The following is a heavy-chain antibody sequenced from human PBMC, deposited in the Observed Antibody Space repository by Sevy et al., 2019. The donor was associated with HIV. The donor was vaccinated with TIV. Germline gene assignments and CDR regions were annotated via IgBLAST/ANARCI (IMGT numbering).Heavy chain of an antibody. CDR2: MIPIFGTA. CDR3: ARGPSIAAAGPNWFDP. D-gene: IGHD6-13*01. J-gene: IGHJ5*02. V-gene: IGHV1-69*13. Sequence: ASVKVSCKASGGTFSSYAISWVRQAPGQGLEWMGRMIPIFGTANYAQKFQGRVTITADESTSTAYMELSSLRSEDTAVYYCARGPSIAAAGPNWFDPWGQGTLVTVSS. CDR1: GGTFSSYA.